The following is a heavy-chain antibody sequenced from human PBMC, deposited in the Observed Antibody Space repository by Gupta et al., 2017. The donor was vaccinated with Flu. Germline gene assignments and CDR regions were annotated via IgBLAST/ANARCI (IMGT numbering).Heavy chain of an antibody. D-gene: IGHD5-18*01. CDR3: ARGVGYSYGLGY. Sequence: QVQLVQSGAEVKKPGASVKVSCKASGYTFTSYAMHWVRQAPGQRLEWMGWINAGNGNTKYSQKFQGRVTITRDTSASTAYMELSSLRSEDTAVYYCARGVGYSYGLGYWGQGTLVTVSS. CDR1: GYTFTSYA. J-gene: IGHJ4*02. V-gene: IGHV1-3*01. CDR2: INAGNGNT.